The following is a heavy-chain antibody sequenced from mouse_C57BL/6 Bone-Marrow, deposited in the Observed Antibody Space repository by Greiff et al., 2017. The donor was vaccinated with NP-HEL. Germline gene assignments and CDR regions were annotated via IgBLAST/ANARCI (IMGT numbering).Heavy chain of an antibody. V-gene: IGHV14-4*01. Sequence: VHVKQSGAELVRPGASVKLSCTASGFNIKDDYMHWVKQRPEQGLEWIGWIDPENGDTEYASKFQGKATITADTSSNTAYLQLSSLTSEDTAVYYCTTGPLLLRQGCAYWGQGTLVTVSA. D-gene: IGHD1-2*01. CDR1: GFNIKDDY. CDR3: TTGPLLLRQGCAY. CDR2: IDPENGDT. J-gene: IGHJ3*01.